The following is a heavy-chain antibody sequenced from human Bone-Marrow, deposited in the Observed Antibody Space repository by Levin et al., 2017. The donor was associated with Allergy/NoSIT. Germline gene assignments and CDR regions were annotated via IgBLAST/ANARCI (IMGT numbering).Heavy chain of an antibody. V-gene: IGHV4-39*01. CDR3: ARQPCVNGVCYFDN. D-gene: IGHD2-8*01. CDR2: VFYTGTT. J-gene: IGHJ4*02. Sequence: SQTLSLTCAGSGGSINSIYHYWGWIRQPPGKGLEWIGSVFYTGTTYSNPSLRSRVTISIDTAKNHFSLKLRSVTATDTAVYFCARQPCVNGVCYFDNWGQGNLVIVSS. CDR1: GGSINSIYHY.